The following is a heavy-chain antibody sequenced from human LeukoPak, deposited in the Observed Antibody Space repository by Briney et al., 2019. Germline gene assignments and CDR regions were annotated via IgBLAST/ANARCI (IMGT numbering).Heavy chain of an antibody. D-gene: IGHD6-19*01. CDR1: GFTFSSYG. CDR2: IRYDGSNK. J-gene: IGHJ4*02. V-gene: IGHV3-30*02. CDR3: AKTPVPYSSGWYALDY. Sequence: PGGSLRLSCAASGFTFSSYGMHWVRQATGKGLEWVAFIRYDGSNKYYADSVKGRFTISRDNSKNTLYLQMNSLRAEDTAVYYCAKTPVPYSSGWYALDYWGQGTLVTVSS.